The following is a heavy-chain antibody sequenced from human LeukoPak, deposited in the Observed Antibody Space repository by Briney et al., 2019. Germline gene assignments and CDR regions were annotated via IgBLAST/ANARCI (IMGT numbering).Heavy chain of an antibody. CDR2: ISAYNGNT. CDR1: GYTLTSYG. D-gene: IGHD3-22*01. Sequence: GASVKVSCKASGYTLTSYGISWVRQAPGQGLEWMGWISAYNGNTNYAQKFQGRVTLTTDTSTSTAYMELRSLTADDTAVYYCARGPHERSGYPDDWGQGTLVTVSS. V-gene: IGHV1-18*01. J-gene: IGHJ4*02. CDR3: ARGPHERSGYPDD.